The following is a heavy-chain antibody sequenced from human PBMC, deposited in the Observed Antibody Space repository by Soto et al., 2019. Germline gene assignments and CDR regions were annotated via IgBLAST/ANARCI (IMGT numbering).Heavy chain of an antibody. CDR1: GSTLPSYG. D-gene: IGHD3-3*01. CDR3: EKRYDDFWSGYVYYYYYGMDV. J-gene: IGHJ6*01. V-gene: IGHV1-18*04. CDR2: ISGYNGNK. Sequence: SVKVSYKASGSTLPSYGISWVHQAPGQGLDWMGWISGYNGNKNYGQKLQGRVTMTTDTSTSTAYMELSSLRSDDTAVYYCEKRYDDFWSGYVYYYYYGMDVWGQGATVPVSS.